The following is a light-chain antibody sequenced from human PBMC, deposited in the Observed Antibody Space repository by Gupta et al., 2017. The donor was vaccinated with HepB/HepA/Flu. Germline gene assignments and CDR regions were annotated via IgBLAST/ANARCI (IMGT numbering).Light chain of an antibody. J-gene: IGLJ2*01. Sequence: QSAPTQPPSASGSPGQPDAIACIGTSSDIGNNYNFVSWYQQHPDKAPRLLIYEVNKRPSGVPERFSGSKSGTTASLTISGVQPEDEAHYYCTSYENSGSVVFGGGTKLTVL. CDR1: SSDIGNNYNF. CDR2: EVN. V-gene: IGLV2-8*01. CDR3: TSYENSGSVV.